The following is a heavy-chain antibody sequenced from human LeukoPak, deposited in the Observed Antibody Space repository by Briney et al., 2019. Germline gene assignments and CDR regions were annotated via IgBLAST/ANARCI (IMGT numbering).Heavy chain of an antibody. D-gene: IGHD3-3*01. V-gene: IGHV3-30*02. CDR2: IQYDGSNK. J-gene: IGHJ4*02. CDR3: AKGAGVGFDY. CDR1: GFSFRSCG. Sequence: GGSLRLSCAASGFSFRSCGMHWVRQAPGKGLEWVTFIQYDGSNKYYADSVKGRFTVFRDNSKNTLFRQMNSLRPADTAVYYCAKGAGVGFDYWGQGTLVTVSS.